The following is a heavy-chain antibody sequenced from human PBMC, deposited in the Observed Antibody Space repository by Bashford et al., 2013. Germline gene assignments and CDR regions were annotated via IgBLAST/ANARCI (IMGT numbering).Heavy chain of an antibody. D-gene: IGHD3-10*01. CDR2: IIPIFGTA. J-gene: IGHJ6*02. V-gene: IGHV1-69*06. Sequence: SVKGSPARASGGTFSSYAISWVRQAPGQGLEWMGGIIPIFGTANYAQKFQGRVTITADKSTSTAYMELSSLRSEDTAVYYCARYGSGSYYNPHYYYRYGRLGPRGPRSPSP. CDR3: ARYGSGSYYNPHYYYRYGR. CDR1: GGTFSSYA.